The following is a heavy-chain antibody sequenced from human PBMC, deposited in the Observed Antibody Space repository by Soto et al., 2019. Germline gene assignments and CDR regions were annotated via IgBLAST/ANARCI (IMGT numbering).Heavy chain of an antibody. Sequence: ASVTVSCKASGYTFTSYDINWVRQATGQGLEWMGWMNPNSGNTGYAQKFQGRVTMTRNTSISTAYMELSSLRSGDTAVYYCARGRGMTTVTPDYYYGMDVWGQGTTVTVSS. D-gene: IGHD4-17*01. CDR3: ARGRGMTTVTPDYYYGMDV. CDR1: GYTFTSYD. CDR2: MNPNSGNT. V-gene: IGHV1-8*01. J-gene: IGHJ6*02.